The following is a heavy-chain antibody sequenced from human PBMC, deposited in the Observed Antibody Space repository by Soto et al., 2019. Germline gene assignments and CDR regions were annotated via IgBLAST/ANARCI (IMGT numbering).Heavy chain of an antibody. CDR2: INDSGNI. V-gene: IGHV4-34*01. CDR1: GGSFSGYQ. Sequence: QVQLQQWGAGLLKPSETLSLTCAVYGGSFSGYQWSWIRQTPGKGLEWIGEINDSGNINYNPSLKSRVTISIDTPKKQISLKLSSVTAADTAVYYCARGLILWFGELSRRGGYYYYMDVWGKGTKVTVSS. D-gene: IGHD3-10*01. CDR3: ARGLILWFGELSRRGGYYYYMDV. J-gene: IGHJ6*03.